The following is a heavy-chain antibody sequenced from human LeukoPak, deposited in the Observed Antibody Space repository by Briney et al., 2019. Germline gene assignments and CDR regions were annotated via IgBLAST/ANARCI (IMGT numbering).Heavy chain of an antibody. Sequence: GGSLRLSCSASGFTFSTYAMHWVRQAPGKGLECVSAISSNGGSTYYADSVKGRFTISRDNSKNTLYLQMSSLRAEDTAVYYCVKVIEYSSSSGYFDYWGQGTLVTVSS. CDR1: GFTFSTYA. CDR2: ISSNGGST. V-gene: IGHV3-64D*09. CDR3: VKVIEYSSSSGYFDY. J-gene: IGHJ4*02. D-gene: IGHD6-6*01.